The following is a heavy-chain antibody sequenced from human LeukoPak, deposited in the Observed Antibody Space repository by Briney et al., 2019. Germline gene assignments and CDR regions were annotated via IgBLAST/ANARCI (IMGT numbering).Heavy chain of an antibody. CDR2: IYSSGST. V-gene: IGHV4-59*01. CDR1: GGSISSYY. Sequence: SETLSLTCTVSGGSISSYYWSWIRQPPGKGLEWIGYIYSSGSTNYNPSLKSRVALSVDTSKNQFSLRLSSVTAADTAVYYCARAYGSGSYSWIDPWGQGTLVTVSS. J-gene: IGHJ5*02. D-gene: IGHD3-10*01. CDR3: ARAYGSGSYSWIDP.